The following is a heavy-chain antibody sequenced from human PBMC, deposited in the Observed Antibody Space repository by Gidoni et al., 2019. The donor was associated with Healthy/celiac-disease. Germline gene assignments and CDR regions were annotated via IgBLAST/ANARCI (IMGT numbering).Heavy chain of an antibody. CDR3: ARGTRPEWELPDLDAFDI. CDR1: GYTFTSYG. V-gene: IGHV1-18*01. CDR2: ISAYNGNT. J-gene: IGHJ3*02. Sequence: QVQLVQSGAEVKKPGASVKVSCKASGYTFTSYGISWVRQAPGQGLEWMGWISAYNGNTNYAQKLQGRVTMTTDTSTSTAYMELRSLRSDDTAVYYCARGTRPEWELPDLDAFDIWGQGTMVTVSS. D-gene: IGHD1-26*01.